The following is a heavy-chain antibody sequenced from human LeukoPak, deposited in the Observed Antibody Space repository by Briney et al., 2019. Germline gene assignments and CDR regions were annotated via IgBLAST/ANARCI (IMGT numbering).Heavy chain of an antibody. CDR2: LRGGGET. V-gene: IGHV3-23*01. D-gene: IGHD3-16*01. CDR3: AKAIWVSNADAVW. J-gene: IGHJ4*02. Sequence: XWVSSLRGGGETFYPDSVKGRFTLSRDDSRNTVYLQLNNLRVEDTAIYYCAKAIWVSNADAVWWGQGTRVTVSS.